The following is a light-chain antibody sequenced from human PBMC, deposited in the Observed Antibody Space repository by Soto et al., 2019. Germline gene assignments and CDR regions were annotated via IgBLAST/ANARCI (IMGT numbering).Light chain of an antibody. V-gene: IGKV3-15*01. J-gene: IGKJ5*01. Sequence: EIVMTQSPATLSVSPGERATLSCRASQSVSSNFAWYQQKPGQAPRLLIYGASTRATGIPARFRGSGSGTEFTLSISSPQSEDCAVFYCQQDDNWPITFGKETRLEIK. CDR3: QQDDNWPIT. CDR1: QSVSSN. CDR2: GAS.